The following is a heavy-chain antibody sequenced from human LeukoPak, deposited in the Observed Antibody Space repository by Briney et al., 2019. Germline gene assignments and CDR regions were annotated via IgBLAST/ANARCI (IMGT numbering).Heavy chain of an antibody. CDR2: TNPNSGNT. CDR1: GYTFTSYD. D-gene: IGHD3-3*01. Sequence: ASVKVSCKASGYTFTSYDINWVRQATGQGLEWMGWTNPNSGNTGYAQKFQGRVTITRNTSISTAYMELSSLRSEDTAVYYCARSEVYWSGRKVVMDVWGKGTTVTVSS. J-gene: IGHJ6*03. V-gene: IGHV1-8*01. CDR3: ARSEVYWSGRKVVMDV.